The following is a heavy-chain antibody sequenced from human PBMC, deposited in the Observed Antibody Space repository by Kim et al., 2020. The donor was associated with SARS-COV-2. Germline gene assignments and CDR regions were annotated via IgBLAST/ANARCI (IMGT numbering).Heavy chain of an antibody. V-gene: IGHV3-66*01. CDR3: ASDYYDSSGYSYYYYGMDV. J-gene: IGHJ6*02. D-gene: IGHD3-22*01. Sequence: RFHISRDNSKNTLYLQMNSLRAEDTAVYYCASDYYDSSGYSYYYYGMDVWGQGTTVTVSS.